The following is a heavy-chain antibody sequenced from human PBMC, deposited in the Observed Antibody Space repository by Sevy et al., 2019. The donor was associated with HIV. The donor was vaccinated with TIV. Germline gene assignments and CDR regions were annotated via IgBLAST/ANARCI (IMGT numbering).Heavy chain of an antibody. J-gene: IGHJ4*02. CDR1: GGSITSLY. CDR2: IYYNGHI. V-gene: IGHV4-59*08. CDR3: AGENAWGRGYS. Sequence: SETLSLTCTVSGGSITSLYWNWIRQPTGKGLECIANIYYNGHINYNPSLKSRVTLSLDTSKNQFSLRLSSVTAADTAMYYCAGENAWGRGYSWGQGTLVTVSS. D-gene: IGHD1-26*01.